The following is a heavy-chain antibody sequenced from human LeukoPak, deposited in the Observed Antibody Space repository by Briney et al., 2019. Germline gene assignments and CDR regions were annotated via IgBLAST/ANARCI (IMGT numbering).Heavy chain of an antibody. CDR2: IYYSGST. D-gene: IGHD4-17*01. J-gene: IGHJ4*02. Sequence: SGTLSRTCTVSGGSISSYYWSWIRQPPGKGLEGIGYIYYSGSTNYNPSLKSRVTISVDTSKNQFSLKLSSVTAADTAVYYCARASDGDYSNYFDYWGQGTLVTVSS. CDR3: ARASDGDYSNYFDY. V-gene: IGHV4-59*01. CDR1: GGSISSYY.